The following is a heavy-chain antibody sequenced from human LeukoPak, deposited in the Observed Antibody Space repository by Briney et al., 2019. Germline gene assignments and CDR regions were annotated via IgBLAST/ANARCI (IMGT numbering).Heavy chain of an antibody. CDR2: ISSSGSVI. J-gene: IGHJ4*02. D-gene: IGHD3-22*01. V-gene: IGHV3-11*01. Sequence: GGSLRLSCAASGLNFNDYYMSWIRQAPGKGLEWVSYISSSGSVIYYADSVKGRFTISRDNAKNSLYLQMNSLRAEDTAVYYCAREMYYYDSSGYYYGYWGQGTLVTVSS. CDR1: GLNFNDYY. CDR3: AREMYYYDSSGYYYGY.